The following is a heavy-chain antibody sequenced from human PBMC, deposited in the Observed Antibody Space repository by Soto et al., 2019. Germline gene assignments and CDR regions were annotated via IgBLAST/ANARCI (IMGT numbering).Heavy chain of an antibody. V-gene: IGHV3-30*18. CDR2: TSFDGSNK. D-gene: IGHD3-3*01. CDR3: AKSIFGVVPSFDY. J-gene: IGHJ4*02. Sequence: QVQLVESGGGVVQPGRSLRLSCAASGFIFNSYGMHWVRQAPGKGLEWVAVTSFDGSNKYYADSVKGRFTISRDNSMNTLYLQMNSQRAEDTAVYYCAKSIFGVVPSFDYWGQGTLVTVSS. CDR1: GFIFNSYG.